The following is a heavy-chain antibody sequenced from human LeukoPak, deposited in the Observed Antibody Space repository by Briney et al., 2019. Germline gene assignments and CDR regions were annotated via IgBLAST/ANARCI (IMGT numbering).Heavy chain of an antibody. D-gene: IGHD2-8*02. Sequence: GGSLRLSCGASGFTFSSYSMNWVRQAPGKGREWVSSISSSSSYIYYADSVKGRFTISRDNAKNSLYLQMNSLRAEDTAVYYCARELGTDYFDYWGQGTLVTFYS. CDR3: ARELGTDYFDY. CDR2: ISSSSSYI. V-gene: IGHV3-21*01. J-gene: IGHJ4*02. CDR1: GFTFSSYS.